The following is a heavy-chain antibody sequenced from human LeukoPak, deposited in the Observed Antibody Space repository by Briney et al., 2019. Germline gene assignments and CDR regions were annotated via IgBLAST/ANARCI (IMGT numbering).Heavy chain of an antibody. D-gene: IGHD3-22*01. CDR3: ARQGGITMIVVVIQDAFDI. CDR2: IFYSGST. J-gene: IGHJ3*02. CDR1: GGSISTSSYY. Sequence: SETLSLTCTVSGGSISTSSYYWGWVRQPPGKGLEWIGNIFYSGSTYYSPSLKSRVTISVDTSKNQFSLKLSSVTAADTAVYYCARQGGITMIVVVIQDAFDIWGQGTMVTVSS. V-gene: IGHV4-39*01.